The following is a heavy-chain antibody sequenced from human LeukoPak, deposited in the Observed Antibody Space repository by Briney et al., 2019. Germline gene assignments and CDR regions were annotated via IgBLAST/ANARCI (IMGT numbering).Heavy chain of an antibody. V-gene: IGHV4-30-2*01. J-gene: IGHJ6*02. CDR2: IYHSGST. CDR1: GGSISRGGYS. CDR3: ASERWSGPDV. D-gene: IGHD2-15*01. Sequence: PSETLSLTCAVSGGSISRGGYSWSWIRQPPGKGLEWIGYIYHSGSTYYNPSLKSRVTISVDRSKNQFSLKLSSVTAADTAVYYCASERWSGPDVWGQGTTVTVSS.